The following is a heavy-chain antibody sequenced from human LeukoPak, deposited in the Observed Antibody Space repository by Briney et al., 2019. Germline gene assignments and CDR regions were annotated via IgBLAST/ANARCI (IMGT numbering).Heavy chain of an antibody. CDR3: ASEGPCGGDCYHDY. V-gene: IGHV4-38-2*01. Sequence: PSETLSLTCAVSGYSISSGYYWGWIRQPPGEGLGWLGSIYHSGSTYYNPSLKSRVTISVDTSKNQFSLKLSSVTAADTAVYYCASEGPCGGDCYHDYWGQGTLVTVSS. CDR1: GYSISSGYY. CDR2: IYHSGST. J-gene: IGHJ4*02. D-gene: IGHD2-21*01.